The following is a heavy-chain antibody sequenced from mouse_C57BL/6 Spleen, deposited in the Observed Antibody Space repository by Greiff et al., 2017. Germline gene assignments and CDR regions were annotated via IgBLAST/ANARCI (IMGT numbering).Heavy chain of an antibody. CDR1: GYTFTDYY. D-gene: IGHD2-2*01. Sequence: VQLQQSGPELVKPGASVKISCKASGYTFTDYYINWVKQRPGQGLEWIGWIFPGSGSTYYNEKFKGKATLTVDKSSSTAYMLLSSLTSEDSAVYCCARSGMVTTNYVDYWGQGTTLTVSS. J-gene: IGHJ2*01. CDR2: IFPGSGST. CDR3: ARSGMVTTNYVDY. V-gene: IGHV1-75*01.